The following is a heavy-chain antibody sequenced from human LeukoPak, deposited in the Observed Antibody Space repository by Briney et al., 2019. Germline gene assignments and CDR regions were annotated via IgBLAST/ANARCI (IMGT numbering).Heavy chain of an antibody. Sequence: HGGTPRLSCAVSGFTVSGNYMGWVRPTPGKGLERFSVLYDSCRIYYADSVQGCFTNSRDKSEYTVFRQLNTLTAEDTGMYYCARLEKNADYYMDVWGKGATFTASS. CDR2: LYDSCRI. V-gene: IGHV3-53*01. CDR3: ARLEKNADYYMDV. CDR1: GFTVSGNY. J-gene: IGHJ6*03. D-gene: IGHD1-1*01.